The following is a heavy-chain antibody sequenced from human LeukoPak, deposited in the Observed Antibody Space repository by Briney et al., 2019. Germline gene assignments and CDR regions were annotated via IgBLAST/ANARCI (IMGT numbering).Heavy chain of an antibody. CDR3: ARQDSSSYDFDY. V-gene: IGHV4-39*01. CDR1: GGSISSSSYY. D-gene: IGHD6-6*01. J-gene: IGHJ4*02. CDR2: IYYSGST. Sequence: SETLSLTCTVSGGSISSSSYYWGWIRQPPGKGLEWIGSIYYSGSTYYSPSLKSRVTISVDTSKNQFSLKLSSVTAADTAVYYCARQDSSSYDFDYWGQGTLVTVSS.